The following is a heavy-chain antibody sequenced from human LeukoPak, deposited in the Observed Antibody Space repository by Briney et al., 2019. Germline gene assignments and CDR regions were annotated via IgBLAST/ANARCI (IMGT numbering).Heavy chain of an antibody. CDR2: TYYRSKWYI. D-gene: IGHD3-10*01. Sequence: SQTLSLTCAISGDSVSSTSAGWNWIRQSPSRGLEWLARTYYRSKWYIDYAPSVQSRITINADTSKNQFSLKLSSVTAADTAVYYCARARMVRGVIPNWFDPWGQGTLVTVSS. J-gene: IGHJ5*02. V-gene: IGHV6-1*01. CDR3: ARARMVRGVIPNWFDP. CDR1: GDSVSSTSAG.